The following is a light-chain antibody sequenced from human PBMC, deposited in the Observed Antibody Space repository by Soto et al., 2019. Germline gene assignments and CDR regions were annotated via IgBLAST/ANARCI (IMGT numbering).Light chain of an antibody. CDR2: DVT. J-gene: IGLJ3*02. CDR1: SSDIGAYNY. CDR3: RSYTSSRIRV. Sequence: QSVLTQPASVSGSPGQSITISCTGSSSDIGAYNYVSWYQQHPGKAPKLMIYDVTNRPSGLSNRFSGSKSGSTASLTISGLQAEDEADYYCRSYTSSRIRVFGGGTKLTVL. V-gene: IGLV2-14*01.